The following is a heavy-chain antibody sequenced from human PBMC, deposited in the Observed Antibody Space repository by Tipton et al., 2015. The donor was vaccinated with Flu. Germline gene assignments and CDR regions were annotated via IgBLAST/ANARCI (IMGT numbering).Heavy chain of an antibody. D-gene: IGHD1-26*01. Sequence: QVQLVQSGAEVKKPGASVKVSCKASGYTFTSYYMHWVRQAPGQGLEWMGIINPSGGSTSYAQKFQGRVTMTRDTSTSTVYMELSSLRSEDTAVYYCARDAGSGGYYQPFDYWGQGTLVTVSS. J-gene: IGHJ4*02. CDR2: INPSGGST. CDR3: ARDAGSGGYYQPFDY. V-gene: IGHV1-46*01. CDR1: GYTFTSYY.